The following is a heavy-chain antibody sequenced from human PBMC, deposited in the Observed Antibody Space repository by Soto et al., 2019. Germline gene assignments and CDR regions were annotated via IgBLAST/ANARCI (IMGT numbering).Heavy chain of an antibody. CDR1: GFTFSSYE. J-gene: IGHJ6*02. Sequence: GGSLRLSCAASGFTFSSYEMNWVRQAPGKGLEWVSYISSSGSTIYYADSVKGRFTISRDNAKNSLYLHMNSLRAEDTAVYYRARVVKISYYYYYGMDVWGQGTTVTVSS. CDR3: ARVVKISYYYYYGMDV. D-gene: IGHD5-12*01. V-gene: IGHV3-48*03. CDR2: ISSSGSTI.